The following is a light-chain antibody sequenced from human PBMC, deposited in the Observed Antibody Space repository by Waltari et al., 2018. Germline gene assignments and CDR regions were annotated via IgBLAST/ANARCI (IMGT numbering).Light chain of an antibody. CDR1: QSLSNGY. Sequence: EIVLTQSPGTLSLSPGERATLSCRATQSLSNGYLAWYQKTPGQAPRLLIYGASKRATGIPERFSGSGSGTDFTLTISRLEPEDFAVYYCQHYHGSPSFGGGTKVDIK. CDR3: QHYHGSPS. CDR2: GAS. V-gene: IGKV3-20*01. J-gene: IGKJ4*01.